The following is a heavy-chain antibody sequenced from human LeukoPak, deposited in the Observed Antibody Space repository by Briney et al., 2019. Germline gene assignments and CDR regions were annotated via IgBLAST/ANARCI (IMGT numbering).Heavy chain of an antibody. Sequence: GASVKVSCKASGYTFTGYYMHWVRQAPGQGLEWMGRINPNSGVSNYAQKFQGRVTTTRDTSISTAYMELSRLRSDDTAVFYCARYYYDSSGKGAFDIWGQGTMVTVSS. CDR2: INPNSGVS. D-gene: IGHD3-22*01. CDR1: GYTFTGYY. CDR3: ARYYYDSSGKGAFDI. J-gene: IGHJ3*02. V-gene: IGHV1-2*06.